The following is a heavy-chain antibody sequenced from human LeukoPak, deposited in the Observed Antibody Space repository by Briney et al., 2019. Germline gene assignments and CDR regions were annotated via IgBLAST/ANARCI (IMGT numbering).Heavy chain of an antibody. D-gene: IGHD6-19*01. Sequence: SETLSLTCTVSGYSISGGYYWGWIRQPPGKGLEWIGSIYHSGSTYYNPSLKSRVTISVDTSKNQFSLKLSSVTAADTAVYYCARSTGYSSGWYGIDPWGQGTLVTVSS. V-gene: IGHV4-38-2*02. J-gene: IGHJ5*02. CDR2: IYHSGST. CDR1: GYSISGGYY. CDR3: ARSTGYSSGWYGIDP.